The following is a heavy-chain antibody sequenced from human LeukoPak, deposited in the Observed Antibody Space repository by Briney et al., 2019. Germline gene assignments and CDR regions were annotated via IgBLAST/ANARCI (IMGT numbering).Heavy chain of an antibody. CDR1: GGSISSGGYY. V-gene: IGHV4-31*03. D-gene: IGHD4-4*01. CDR3: ARGYLQFNPSPRFDP. CDR2: IYYSGST. J-gene: IGHJ5*02. Sequence: SETLSLTCTVSGGSISSGGYYWSWIRQHPGKGLEWIGYIYYSGSTYYNPSLKSRVTISVDTSKNHFSLKLSSVTAADTAVYYCARGYLQFNPSPRFDPWGQGTLVTVSS.